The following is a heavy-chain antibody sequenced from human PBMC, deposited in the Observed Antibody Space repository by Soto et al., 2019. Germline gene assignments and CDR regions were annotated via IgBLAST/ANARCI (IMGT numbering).Heavy chain of an antibody. CDR2: IIPIFGTA. CDR3: ARPSLFIAAAGIGWFDP. V-gene: IGHV1-69*13. J-gene: IGHJ5*02. D-gene: IGHD6-13*01. CDR1: GGTFSSYA. Sequence: VASVKVSCKASGGTFSSYAISWVRQAPGQGLEWMGGIIPIFGTANYAQKFQGRVTITADESTSTAYMELSSLRSEDTAVYYCARPSLFIAAAGIGWFDPWGQGTLVTVSS.